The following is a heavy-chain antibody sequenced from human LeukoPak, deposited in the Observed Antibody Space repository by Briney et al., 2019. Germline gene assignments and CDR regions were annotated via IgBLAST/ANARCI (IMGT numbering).Heavy chain of an antibody. V-gene: IGHV3-53*01. D-gene: IGHD4-17*01. CDR3: ARDSYGDYSFDY. CDR2: IYSGGAT. Sequence: PGGSLRLSCAASGFTVSSNYMSWVRQAPGKGLEWVSVIYSGGATYYADSVKGRFIISRDNAKNSLYLQMNSLRAEDTAVYYCARDSYGDYSFDYWGQGTLVTVSS. J-gene: IGHJ4*02. CDR1: GFTVSSNY.